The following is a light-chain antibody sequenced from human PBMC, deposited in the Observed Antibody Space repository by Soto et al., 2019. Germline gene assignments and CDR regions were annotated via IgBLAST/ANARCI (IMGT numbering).Light chain of an antibody. Sequence: QSVLTQPRSVSGSPGQSVTISCTGTSSDVGGYNYVSWYQQHPGKAPKLMIYDVSKRPSGVPDRFSCSKSGNTASLTISGLQAEDEADYYCCSYAGSHTYVFGTGTKVPVL. CDR3: CSYAGSHTYV. CDR2: DVS. J-gene: IGLJ1*01. CDR1: SSDVGGYNY. V-gene: IGLV2-11*01.